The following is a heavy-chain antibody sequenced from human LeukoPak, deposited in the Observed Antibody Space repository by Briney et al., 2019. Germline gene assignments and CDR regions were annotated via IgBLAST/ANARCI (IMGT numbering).Heavy chain of an antibody. D-gene: IGHD3-22*01. CDR1: GFTFADYA. J-gene: IGHJ3*02. V-gene: IGHV3-9*01. Sequence: GGSLRLSCAASGFTFADYAMHWVRQAPGKGLEWVSGISYNSGSIGYADSVKGRFAISRDNAKNSVYLQMKSVRAEDTALYFCAKDMGHYDSRIDVLDIWGQGTMVTVSS. CDR2: ISYNSGSI. CDR3: AKDMGHYDSRIDVLDI.